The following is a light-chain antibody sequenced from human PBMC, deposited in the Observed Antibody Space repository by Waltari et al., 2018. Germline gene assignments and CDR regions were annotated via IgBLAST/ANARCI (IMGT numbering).Light chain of an antibody. CDR2: RAS. CDR3: QQYNIWPWT. Sequence: ELVMTQSPATLSVSPGERASLSCRASQGASTSLAWNQQTPGQAPRLLIYRASTRAAGIPDRFSGSGSGTEFTLTISSLQSEDSAIYYCQQYNIWPWTFGQGTKVDIK. V-gene: IGKV3-15*01. J-gene: IGKJ1*01. CDR1: QGASTS.